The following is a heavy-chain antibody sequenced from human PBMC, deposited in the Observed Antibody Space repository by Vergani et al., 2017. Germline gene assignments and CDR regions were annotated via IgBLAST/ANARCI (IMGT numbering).Heavy chain of an antibody. CDR1: GFTFRNYD. J-gene: IGHJ4*02. D-gene: IGHD4-17*01. CDR3: ATRVPYGDYPHY. CDR2: LRYDETYK. Sequence: QVQLVESGGGVVQPGGSLRLSCATSGFTFRNYDMHWVRQAPGKGLECVAFLRYDETYKYYRDSVKGRFAISRDNSKSTLYLQMTCLKSEDTAVYYCATRVPYGDYPHYWGQGTLVTVSS. V-gene: IGHV3-30*02.